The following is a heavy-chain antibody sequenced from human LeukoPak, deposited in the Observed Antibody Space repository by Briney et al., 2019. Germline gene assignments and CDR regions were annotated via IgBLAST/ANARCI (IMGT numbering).Heavy chain of an antibody. CDR2: ISSSSSTI. D-gene: IGHD5-12*01. V-gene: IGHV3-48*02. J-gene: IGHJ4*02. Sequence: PRGSLRLSCAASGFTFSTYAMSWVRQAPGKGLEWVSYISSSSSTIYYADSVKGRFTISRDNAKNSLYLQMNSLRDEDTAVYYCARGNGYNWGNPFDYWGQGTLVTVSS. CDR3: ARGNGYNWGNPFDY. CDR1: GFTFSTYA.